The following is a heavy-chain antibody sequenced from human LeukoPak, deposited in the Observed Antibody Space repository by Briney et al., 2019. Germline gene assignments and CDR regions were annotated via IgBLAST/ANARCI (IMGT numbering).Heavy chain of an antibody. CDR2: INTDGSST. CDR3: ARDRSGNYDFWSGYVTALDY. J-gene: IGHJ4*02. Sequence: PGGSLRLSCAASGFTFSSYWMHWVRQAPGKGLVWVSRINTDGSSTSYADSVKGRFTISRDNAKNTLYLQMNSLRAEDTAVYYCARDRSGNYDFWSGYVTALDYWGQGTLVTVSS. V-gene: IGHV3-74*01. D-gene: IGHD3-3*01. CDR1: GFTFSSYW.